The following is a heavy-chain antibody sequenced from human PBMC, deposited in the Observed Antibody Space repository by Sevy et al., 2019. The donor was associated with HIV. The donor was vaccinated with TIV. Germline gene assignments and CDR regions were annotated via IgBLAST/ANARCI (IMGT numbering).Heavy chain of an antibody. CDR2: IKQDGSEK. V-gene: IGHV3-7*01. CDR1: GFSFSRYW. D-gene: IGHD1-26*01. J-gene: IGHJ3*01. Sequence: GGSLRLSCVASGFSFSRYWMSWVRQSPGKGLEWVANIKQDGSEKNYVDSVRGRFTISRDNAKNSLYLHIDTLTVDDTAVYYWATEGGARSNDAFDSWGQGTMVTVSS. CDR3: ATEGGARSNDAFDS.